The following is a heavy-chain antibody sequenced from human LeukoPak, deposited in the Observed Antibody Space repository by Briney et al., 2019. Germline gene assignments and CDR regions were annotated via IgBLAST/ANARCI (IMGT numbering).Heavy chain of an antibody. D-gene: IGHD2-2*01. V-gene: IGHV4-30-4*08. CDR2: IHYSGSA. CDR3: AREVITPGDSDGFDL. J-gene: IGHJ3*01. CDR1: GGSISSGDYY. Sequence: SETLSLTCTVSGGSISSGDYYWSWIRQPPGEGLEWIGYIHYSGSAHYNPSLKSRVSMSVDMSKNQFSLSLSSVTAADTAIYYCAREVITPGDSDGFDLWGQGTMVSVSS.